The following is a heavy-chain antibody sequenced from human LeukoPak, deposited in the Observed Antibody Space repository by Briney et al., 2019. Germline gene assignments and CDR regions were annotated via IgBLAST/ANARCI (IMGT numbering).Heavy chain of an antibody. CDR2: ISSSGSTI. D-gene: IGHD1-7*01. CDR3: ARDRTNWNSYYYYYIHV. Sequence: GGSLRLSCAASGFTFSDYYMSWICEAPGKGLEGVSYISSSGSTIYYADSVKGRFTLSRDNDKNTLYLQMNSLRAEDTAVYYCARDRTNWNSYYYYYIHVWGKGTTVTVSS. J-gene: IGHJ6*03. CDR1: GFTFSDYY. V-gene: IGHV3-11*04.